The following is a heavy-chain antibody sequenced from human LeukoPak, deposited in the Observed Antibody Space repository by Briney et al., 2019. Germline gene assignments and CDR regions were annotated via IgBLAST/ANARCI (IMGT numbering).Heavy chain of an antibody. CDR1: GFTFSSYA. CDR2: ISDGGGST. Sequence: GGSLRLSCAASGFTFSSYAMSWVRQAPGKGLEWVSGISDGGGSTYYPDSLKGRFTISRDNSKSTLYLQINSLRVEDTAIYYCAKDGIAAADTGYFDYWGQGTLVTVSS. V-gene: IGHV3-23*01. CDR3: AKDGIAAADTGYFDY. D-gene: IGHD6-13*01. J-gene: IGHJ4*02.